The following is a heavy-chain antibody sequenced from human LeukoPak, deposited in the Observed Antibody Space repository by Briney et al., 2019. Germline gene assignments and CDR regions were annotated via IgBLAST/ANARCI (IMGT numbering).Heavy chain of an antibody. J-gene: IGHJ4*02. D-gene: IGHD6-6*01. CDR3: AREGPSAWDY. Sequence: GASVKVSCKASGGTFSSYAISWVRQAPGQGLEWMGRIIPILGIANYAQKFQGRVTMTRNTSISTAYMELSSLRSEDTAVYYCAREGPSAWDYWGQGTLVTVSS. V-gene: IGHV1-69*04. CDR2: IIPILGIA. CDR1: GGTFSSYA.